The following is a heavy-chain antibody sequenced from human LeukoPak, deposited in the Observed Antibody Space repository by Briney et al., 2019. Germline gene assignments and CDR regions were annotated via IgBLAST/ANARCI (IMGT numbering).Heavy chain of an antibody. J-gene: IGHJ4*02. D-gene: IGHD5-12*01. CDR3: ARHSGYDYDY. Sequence: SETLSLTCTVSGGSISSSYWSWLRQPPGKGLEWIGSIYYSGSTYYNPSLKSRVTISVDTFKNQFSLKLSSVTAADTAVYYCARHSGYDYDYWGQGTLVTVSS. V-gene: IGHV4-59*05. CDR1: GGSISSSY. CDR2: IYYSGST.